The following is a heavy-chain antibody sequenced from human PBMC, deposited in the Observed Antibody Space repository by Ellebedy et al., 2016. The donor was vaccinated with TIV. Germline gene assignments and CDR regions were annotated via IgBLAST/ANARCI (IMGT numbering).Heavy chain of an antibody. Sequence: PGGSLRLSCAASGFTFSSHDMHWVRQGTGKGLEWVSAIGSAGDTSYSGSVKGRFTISRENGKNSVYLQMNSLRAEDTAVYYCARKNSSGWTFDYWGQGTLVTVSS. J-gene: IGHJ4*02. V-gene: IGHV3-13*01. CDR1: GFTFSSHD. CDR2: IGSAGDT. CDR3: ARKNSSGWTFDY. D-gene: IGHD6-19*01.